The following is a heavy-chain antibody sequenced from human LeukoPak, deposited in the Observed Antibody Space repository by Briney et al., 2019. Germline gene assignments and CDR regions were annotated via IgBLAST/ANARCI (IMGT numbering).Heavy chain of an antibody. V-gene: IGHV4-39*07. Sequence: PSETLSLTCTVSGGSISSSSYYWGWIRQPPGKGLEWIGSTYYSGSTYYNPSLKSRVTISVDTSKNQFSLKLSSVTAADTAVYYCARSGITMVRGVSSWFDPWGQGTLVTVSS. J-gene: IGHJ5*02. CDR1: GGSISSSSYY. CDR3: ARSGITMVRGVSSWFDP. D-gene: IGHD3-10*01. CDR2: TYYSGST.